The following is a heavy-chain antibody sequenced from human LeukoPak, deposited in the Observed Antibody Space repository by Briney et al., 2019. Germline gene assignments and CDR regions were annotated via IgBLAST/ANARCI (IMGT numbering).Heavy chain of an antibody. CDR2: ISSSSSYI. CDR1: GFTFSSYS. D-gene: IGHD5-18*01. CDR3: ARLDTATAVPDY. V-gene: IGHV3-21*01. Sequence: GGSLRLSCAASGFTFSSYSMNWVRQAPGKGLEWVSSISSSSSYIYYADSVKGRSTISRDNAKNSLYLQMNSLRAEDTAVYYCARLDTATAVPDYWGQGTLVTVSS. J-gene: IGHJ4*02.